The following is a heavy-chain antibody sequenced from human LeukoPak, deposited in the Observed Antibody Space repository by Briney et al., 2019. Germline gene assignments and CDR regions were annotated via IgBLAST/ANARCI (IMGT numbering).Heavy chain of an antibody. V-gene: IGHV4-39*01. D-gene: IGHD4/OR15-4a*01. Sequence: PSETLSLTCTISAASISSSSHHWGWIRQSPGKGLEWIGSIYYGQTIYYNPSLNSRVTISAVTSEDQFTLQLNSVTAADTAVYYCVRHDGRGGATMGAFDSWGQGSLVTVSS. CDR2: IYYGQTI. J-gene: IGHJ5*01. CDR3: VRHDGRGGATMGAFDS. CDR1: AASISSSSHH.